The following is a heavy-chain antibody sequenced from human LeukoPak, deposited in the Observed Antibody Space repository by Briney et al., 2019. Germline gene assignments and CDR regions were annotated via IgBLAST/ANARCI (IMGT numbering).Heavy chain of an antibody. D-gene: IGHD3-16*01. V-gene: IGHV3-7*01. J-gene: IGHJ4*02. CDR3: ARALSHCLDY. CDR1: RFTFSNYW. CDR2: INQDGSEK. Sequence: GGSLRLSCAVSRFTFSNYWMSWVRQAPGKGLEWVANINQDGSEKYYVDSVKGRFTISRDNAKNSLYLQMDSLRAEDTAVYYCARALSHCLDYWGQGTLVTVSS.